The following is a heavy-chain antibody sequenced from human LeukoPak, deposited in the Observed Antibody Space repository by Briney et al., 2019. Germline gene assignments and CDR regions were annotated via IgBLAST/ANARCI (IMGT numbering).Heavy chain of an antibody. CDR3: ASVYSFGWFDY. D-gene: IGHD1-26*01. J-gene: IGHJ5*01. CDR2: VWYGGTKK. V-gene: IGHV3-33*01. CDR1: GFDFSTYG. Sequence: GGPLRLSCVASGFDFSTYGMLWVRQAPGKGMEWVAVVWYGGTKKYYADSVNGRFTISRDDSKNTLYLQMNDLRDEDTAVYYGASVYSFGWFDYWGQGTLVTVSS.